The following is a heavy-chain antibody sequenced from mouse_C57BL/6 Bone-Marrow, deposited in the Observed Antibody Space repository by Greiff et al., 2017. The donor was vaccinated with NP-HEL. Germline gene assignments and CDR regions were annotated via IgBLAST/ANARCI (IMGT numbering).Heavy chain of an antibody. CDR2: IDPENGDT. CDR1: GFNIKDDY. Sequence: VQLKESGAELVRPGASVKLSCTASGFNIKDDYMHWVKQRPEQGLEWIGWIDPENGDTEYASKFQGKATITADTSSNTAYLQLSSLTSEDTAVYYCTIHNVDYWGQGTTLTVSS. CDR3: TIHNVDY. V-gene: IGHV14-4*01. D-gene: IGHD6-1*01. J-gene: IGHJ2*01.